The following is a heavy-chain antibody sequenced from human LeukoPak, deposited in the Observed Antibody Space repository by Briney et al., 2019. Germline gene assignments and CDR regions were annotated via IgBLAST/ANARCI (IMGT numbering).Heavy chain of an antibody. CDR1: GFSLRSSGVG. Sequence: ESGPTLVKPTQTLTLTCTFSGFSLRSSGVGVGWIRQPPGKALEWLALIYWDDNKRYSPSLESRLTITKDASRNQVFLTVTNIDPVDTATYYCAHRVRELGFYWYFDLWGPGTLVTVSS. J-gene: IGHJ2*01. CDR3: AHRVRELGFYWYFDL. D-gene: IGHD1-26*01. V-gene: IGHV2-5*02. CDR2: IYWDDNK.